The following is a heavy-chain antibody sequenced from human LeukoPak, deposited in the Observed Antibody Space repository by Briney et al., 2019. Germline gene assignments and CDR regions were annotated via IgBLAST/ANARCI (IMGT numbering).Heavy chain of an antibody. CDR3: AKESSASYYFDY. Sequence: PGGSLRLSCAASGSTFSSNGMYWVRQAPGKGLEWVAFIPYDGRNTYYADSVKGRFTISRDTSKNTLYLQMINLRAEDTAVYYCAKESSASYYFDYWGQGTLVTVSS. CDR2: IPYDGRNT. V-gene: IGHV3-30*02. D-gene: IGHD3-10*01. J-gene: IGHJ4*02. CDR1: GSTFSSNG.